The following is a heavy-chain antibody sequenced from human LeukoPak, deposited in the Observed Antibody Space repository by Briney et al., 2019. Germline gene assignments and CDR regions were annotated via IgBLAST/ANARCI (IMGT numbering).Heavy chain of an antibody. CDR1: GFTFSSYS. Sequence: GGSLRLSCAASGFTFSSYSMNWVRQAPGKGLEWVSAISGSGGSTYYADSVKGRFTISRDNSKNTLYLQMNSLRAEDTAVYYCAKDFPDYDSSGYYRGNSAFDIWGQGTMVTVSS. CDR3: AKDFPDYDSSGYYRGNSAFDI. J-gene: IGHJ3*02. V-gene: IGHV3-23*01. CDR2: ISGSGGST. D-gene: IGHD3-22*01.